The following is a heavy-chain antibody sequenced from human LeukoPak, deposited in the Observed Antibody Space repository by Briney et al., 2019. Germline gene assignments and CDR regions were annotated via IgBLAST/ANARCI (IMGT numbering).Heavy chain of an antibody. J-gene: IGHJ4*02. D-gene: IGHD5-24*01. Sequence: GGSLRLSCAASGFTFSSYWMHWVRQAPGKGLVWVSRINRDGSSTSYADSVKGRFTISRDNAKNTLYLQMNSLRAEDTAVYYCARADGYNNVDYWGQGTLVTVSS. CDR2: INRDGSST. V-gene: IGHV3-74*01. CDR1: GFTFSSYW. CDR3: ARADGYNNVDY.